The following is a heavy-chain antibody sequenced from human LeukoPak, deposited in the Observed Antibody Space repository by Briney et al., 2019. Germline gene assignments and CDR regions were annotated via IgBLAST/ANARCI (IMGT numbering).Heavy chain of an antibody. CDR3: AKDRWFGELPYYGMDV. CDR2: ISWKSDSI. V-gene: IGHV3-9*01. J-gene: IGHJ6*02. Sequence: HPGRSLRLSCAASGFTFDDYAMHWVRQAPGKGLEWVSGISWKSDSIGYADSVKGRFTISRDNAKNSLYLQMNSLRAEDTALYYCAKDRWFGELPYYGMDVWGQGTTVTASS. D-gene: IGHD3-10*01. CDR1: GFTFDDYA.